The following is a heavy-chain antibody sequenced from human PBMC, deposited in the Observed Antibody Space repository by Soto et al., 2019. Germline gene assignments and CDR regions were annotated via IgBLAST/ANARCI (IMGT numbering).Heavy chain of an antibody. V-gene: IGHV3-23*01. J-gene: IGHJ6*02. CDR2: ISGSGGST. D-gene: IGHD5-18*01. CDR1: GFTFSSYA. CDR3: AKDLVGYSYGSGRKFGNYYYGMDV. Sequence: GGSLRLSCAASGFTFSSYAMSWVRQAPGKGLEWVSAISGSGGSTYYADSVKGRFTISGDNSKNTLYLQMNSLRAEDTAVYYCAKDLVGYSYGSGRKFGNYYYGMDVWGQGTTVTVSS.